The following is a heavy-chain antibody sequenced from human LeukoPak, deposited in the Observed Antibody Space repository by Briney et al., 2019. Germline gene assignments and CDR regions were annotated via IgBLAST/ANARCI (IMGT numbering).Heavy chain of an antibody. V-gene: IGHV4-59*11. CDR1: GGSISSHY. Sequence: PSETLSLTCTVSGGSISSHYWSWIRQPPGKGLEWIGYIYYSGSTNYNPSLKSRVTISVDTSKNQFSLKLSSVTAADTAVYYCARAPLDWWPPRVHYYYYYYKDVWGKGTTVTVSS. J-gene: IGHJ6*03. D-gene: IGHD3/OR15-3a*01. CDR2: IYYSGST. CDR3: ARAPLDWWPPRVHYYYYYYKDV.